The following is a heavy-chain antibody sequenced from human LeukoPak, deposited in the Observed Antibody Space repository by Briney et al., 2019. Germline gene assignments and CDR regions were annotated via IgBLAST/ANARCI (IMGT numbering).Heavy chain of an antibody. CDR1: GFTFDDYA. Sequence: PGGSLRLSCAASGFTFDDYAMHWVRQAPGKGLEWVSGISWNSGSIGYADSVKGRFTISRDNAKNSLYLQMNSLRAEDTAVYYCARDHYGGPSAIWGQGTLVTVSS. J-gene: IGHJ4*02. V-gene: IGHV3-9*01. CDR3: ARDHYGGPSAI. CDR2: ISWNSGSI. D-gene: IGHD4/OR15-4a*01.